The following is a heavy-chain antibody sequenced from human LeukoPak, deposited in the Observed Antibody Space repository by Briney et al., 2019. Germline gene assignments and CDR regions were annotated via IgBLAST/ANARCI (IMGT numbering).Heavy chain of an antibody. CDR3: ARELPWIQLAY. V-gene: IGHV3-53*01. CDR2: IYSGGST. Sequence: GGSLRLSCAASGFTVSSNYMSWVRQAPGKGLEWVSSIYSGGSTYYADSVKGRFTISRDNSKNTLYLQINSLRAEDTAVYYCARELPWIQLAYWGQGTPVTVSS. CDR1: GFTVSSNY. D-gene: IGHD5-18*01. J-gene: IGHJ4*02.